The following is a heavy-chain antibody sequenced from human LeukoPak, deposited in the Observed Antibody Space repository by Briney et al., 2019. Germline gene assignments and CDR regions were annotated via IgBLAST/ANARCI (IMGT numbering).Heavy chain of an antibody. CDR3: ARGYDYDSAGYFNY. CDR2: IKQDGSEK. J-gene: IGHJ4*02. CDR1: GFTFSSYW. D-gene: IGHD3-22*01. V-gene: IGHV3-7*01. Sequence: GGSLRLSCAASGFTFSSYWMSWVRQAPGKGLEWVANIKQDGSEKYYVNSVKGRFTISRDNAKNSLYLQMNSLRAEDTAVYCCARGYDYDSAGYFNYWGQGTLVTVSS.